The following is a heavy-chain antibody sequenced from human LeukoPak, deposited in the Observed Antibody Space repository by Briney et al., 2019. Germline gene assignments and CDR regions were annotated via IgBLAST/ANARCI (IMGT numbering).Heavy chain of an antibody. Sequence: SQTLSLTCTVSGGSISSDDYYWSWIRQPPGEGQEWIGNIYYSGRTLYNPSLKSRLTISLDTAKNHFSLNLTSVTAADTAVYYCAREATAGTGAFDYWGQGALVTVSS. CDR3: AREATAGTGAFDY. CDR2: IYYSGRT. CDR1: GGSISSDDYY. J-gene: IGHJ4*02. D-gene: IGHD6-13*01. V-gene: IGHV4-30-4*08.